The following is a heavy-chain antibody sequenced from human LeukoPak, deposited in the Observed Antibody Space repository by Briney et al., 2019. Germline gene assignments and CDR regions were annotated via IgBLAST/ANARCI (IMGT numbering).Heavy chain of an antibody. Sequence: SETLSLTCTVSGDSISSYYWSWIRQPPGKGLEYLGYIYYSGNTHYNPSLKSRVTISVDTSKNQFSLNLNSVTAADTAVYYCARYSTREHIFDIWGQGTMVTVSS. CDR3: ARYSTREHIFDI. D-gene: IGHD6-13*01. V-gene: IGHV4-59*01. J-gene: IGHJ3*02. CDR2: IYYSGNT. CDR1: GDSISSYY.